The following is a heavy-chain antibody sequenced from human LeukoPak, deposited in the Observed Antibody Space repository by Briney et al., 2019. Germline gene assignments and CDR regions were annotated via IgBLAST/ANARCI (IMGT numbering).Heavy chain of an antibody. CDR2: ISFDGSNK. D-gene: IGHD1-7*01. CDR3: ARDLFITGTTSYFDY. CDR1: GFTFSSYT. V-gene: IGHV3-30-3*01. J-gene: IGHJ4*02. Sequence: PGRSLRLSCAASGFTFSSYTIHWVRQPPGKGLEWVAVISFDGSNKYYADSVKGRFTISRDNSKNTLYLQMNSLRAEDTAVYYCARDLFITGTTSYFDYWGQGTLVTVSS.